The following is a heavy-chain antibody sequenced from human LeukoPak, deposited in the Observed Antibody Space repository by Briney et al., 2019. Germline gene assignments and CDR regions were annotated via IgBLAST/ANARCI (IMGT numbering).Heavy chain of an antibody. CDR2: ITGSGDST. V-gene: IGHV3-23*01. Sequence: GGSLRLSCAASGFTFSSYGMSWVRQAPGKGLEWVSAITGSGDSTYYADSVKGRFTISRDNSKNTLYLQMNSLRAEDTAVYYCAKDKNRDDAFDIWGQGTMVTVSS. D-gene: IGHD1/OR15-1a*01. CDR1: GFTFSSYG. CDR3: AKDKNRDDAFDI. J-gene: IGHJ3*02.